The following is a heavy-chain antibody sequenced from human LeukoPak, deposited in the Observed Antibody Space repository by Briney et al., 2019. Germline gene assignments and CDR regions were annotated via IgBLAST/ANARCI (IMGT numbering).Heavy chain of an antibody. D-gene: IGHD6-19*01. CDR1: GGSISSSKFY. CDR2: IFYSGSA. Sequence: PSETLSLACTVSGGSISSSKFYWAWIRQPPGKGLAWIGSIFYSGSAYYNPSLKSRVTITVDTSKKQCSLRLSSVTAADTAVYYCARFVAVAGTSYFDYWGQGTLVTVSS. J-gene: IGHJ4*02. V-gene: IGHV4-39*01. CDR3: ARFVAVAGTSYFDY.